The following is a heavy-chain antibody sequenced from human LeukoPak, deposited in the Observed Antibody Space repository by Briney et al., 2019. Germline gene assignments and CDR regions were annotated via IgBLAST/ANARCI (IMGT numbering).Heavy chain of an antibody. Sequence: ASVKVSCKAPGYTFTRYGITWVRQAPGQGLEWMGWISAYNGNTNYAQKLQGRVTMTTDTSTMTAYMELRSLRSDDTAVYYCARVWYQLLQNDAFDIWGQGTMVTVSS. CDR3: ARVWYQLLQNDAFDI. V-gene: IGHV1-18*01. CDR2: ISAYNGNT. CDR1: GYTFTRYG. J-gene: IGHJ3*02. D-gene: IGHD2-2*01.